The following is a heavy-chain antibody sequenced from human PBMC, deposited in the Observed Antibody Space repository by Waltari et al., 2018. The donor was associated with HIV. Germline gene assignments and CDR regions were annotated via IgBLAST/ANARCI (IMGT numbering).Heavy chain of an antibody. CDR2: IHYSGYH. CDR3: ARRETSSGYYYVFDY. D-gene: IGHD3-22*01. CDR1: GGSISSSSYY. V-gene: IGHV4-39*01. Sequence: QLQLQESGPGLVKPSETLFLTCTVSGGSISSSSYYWGWIRQTPGKEPEWIGNIHYSGYHYDNPSLKSRVTTSVDTSKNQFSRKLSSVTAADTAVYYCARRETSSGYYYVFDYWGQGTLVTVSS. J-gene: IGHJ4*02.